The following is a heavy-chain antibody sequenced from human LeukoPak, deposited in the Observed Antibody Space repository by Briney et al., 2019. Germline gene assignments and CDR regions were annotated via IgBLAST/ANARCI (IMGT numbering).Heavy chain of an antibody. CDR2: ISAYNGNT. J-gene: IGHJ3*02. CDR3: AVSGSYDHDAFDI. V-gene: IGHV1-18*01. Sequence: ASVEVSCRASGYSFTSYGISWVRQAPGQGLEWMGWISAYNGNTNYAQKLQGRVTMTTDPSTSTAYMEMRSLRSDETAVYYCAVSGSYDHDAFDIWGQGTVVTVSS. CDR1: GYSFTSYG. D-gene: IGHD1-26*01.